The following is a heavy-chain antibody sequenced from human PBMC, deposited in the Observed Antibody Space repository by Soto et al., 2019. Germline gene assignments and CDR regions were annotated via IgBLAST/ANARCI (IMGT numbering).Heavy chain of an antibody. J-gene: IGHJ6*02. CDR2: IYWDDDK. CDR1: GFSLSTSGVS. Sequence: QITLKESGPTLVKPTQTLTLTCTFSGFSLSTSGVSVGWIRQPPGKALDWLALIYWDDDKRYSPSLKSRLTITKDTSKNQVDLTMTHMDPVYTGTYYGAHPYCYGSGGRGVAMDVWGQGTTVTVSS. D-gene: IGHD3-10*01. CDR3: AHPYCYGSGGRGVAMDV. V-gene: IGHV2-5*02.